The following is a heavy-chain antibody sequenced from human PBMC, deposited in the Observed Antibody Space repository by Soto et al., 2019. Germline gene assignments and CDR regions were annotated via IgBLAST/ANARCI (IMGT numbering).Heavy chain of an antibody. V-gene: IGHV4-39*01. Sequence: QLQLQESGPGLVKPSETLSLTCTVSGGSVSGCDYYWGWVRQPPGKGLAWIGSICSSGSTYYNPSLKSRVTISVDTSKNQFSLRLSSVTAADTAVYYCARHQRETGTYAQPLDHWGQGTLVTVSS. J-gene: IGHJ4*02. CDR1: GGSVSGCDYY. CDR3: ARHQRETGTYAQPLDH. CDR2: ICSSGST. D-gene: IGHD1-1*01.